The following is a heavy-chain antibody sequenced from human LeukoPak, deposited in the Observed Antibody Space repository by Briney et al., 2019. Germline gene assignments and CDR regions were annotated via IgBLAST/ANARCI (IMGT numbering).Heavy chain of an antibody. CDR3: ARSRTELRYFDWLLTHDY. CDR2: INPSGGST. D-gene: IGHD3-9*01. J-gene: IGHJ4*02. Sequence: EASVKVSCKASGYTFTSYYMHWVRQAPGQGLEWMGIINPSGGSTNYAQKFQGRVTITADESTSTAYMELSSLRSEDTAVYYCARSRTELRYFDWLLTHDYWGQGTLVTVSS. CDR1: GYTFTSYY. V-gene: IGHV1-46*01.